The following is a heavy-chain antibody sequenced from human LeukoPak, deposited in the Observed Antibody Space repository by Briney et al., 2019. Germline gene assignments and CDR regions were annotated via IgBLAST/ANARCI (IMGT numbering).Heavy chain of an antibody. CDR3: ARDRGSSGWYEFDY. Sequence: GGSLRLSCAASGFTFSSYWMSWVRQAPGKGLELVASIKPDGSEKYYVDSVKGRFTISRDSAKNSLYLQMNTLRAEDTAVYYCARDRGSSGWYEFDYWGQGTLVTVSS. D-gene: IGHD6-19*01. CDR1: GFTFSSYW. J-gene: IGHJ4*02. CDR2: IKPDGSEK. V-gene: IGHV3-7*01.